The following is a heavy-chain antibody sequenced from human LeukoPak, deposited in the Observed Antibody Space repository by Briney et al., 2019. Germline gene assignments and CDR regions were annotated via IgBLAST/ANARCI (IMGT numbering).Heavy chain of an antibody. Sequence: SETLSLTCTVSGASLGKSASYWGWIRQPPGKDLEWIGTFSYSGTTYYNPSLKSRLTISVDTSKNHFSLKLTSVTAADTAVYYCAKHGSYHFDYWGQGTLVTVSS. CDR2: FSYSGTT. J-gene: IGHJ4*02. V-gene: IGHV4-39*07. D-gene: IGHD3-10*01. CDR3: AKHGSYHFDY. CDR1: GASLGKSASY.